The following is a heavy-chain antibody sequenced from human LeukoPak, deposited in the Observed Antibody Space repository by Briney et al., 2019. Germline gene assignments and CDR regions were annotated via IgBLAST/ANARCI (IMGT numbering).Heavy chain of an antibody. J-gene: IGHJ5*02. D-gene: IGHD6-13*01. Sequence: PGGSLRLSCAASGFAFSDYYMSWIRQAPGKGLEWVSYISSSSYTNYADSVKGRFTISRDNAKNSLYLQMNSLRAEDTAVYYCARDHRPYSSSPRWFDPWGQGTLVTVSS. CDR2: ISSSSYT. V-gene: IGHV3-11*06. CDR1: GFAFSDYY. CDR3: ARDHRPYSSSPRWFDP.